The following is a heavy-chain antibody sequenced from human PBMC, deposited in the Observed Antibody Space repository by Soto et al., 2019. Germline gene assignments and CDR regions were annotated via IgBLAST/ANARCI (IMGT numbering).Heavy chain of an antibody. D-gene: IGHD5-12*01. J-gene: IGHJ4*02. CDR1: GGTFSSYT. V-gene: IGHV1-69*02. CDR3: ARELLDSCYDD. Sequence: QVQLVQSGAEVKKPGSAVKVSCKAPGGTFSSYTISRVRQAPGQGLEGMGRIIPILGIANDAKKFHGRVTITADKTTSTAYIELSSLRSEDTAVYYCARELLDSCYDDWGPGTRVTVSS. CDR2: IIPILGIA.